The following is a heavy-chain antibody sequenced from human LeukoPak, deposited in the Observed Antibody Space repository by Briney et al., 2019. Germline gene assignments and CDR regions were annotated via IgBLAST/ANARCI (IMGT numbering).Heavy chain of an antibody. J-gene: IGHJ3*02. CDR2: IYPGDSET. Sequence: GVSLHFSSQGSGYSFTTYWIAWVRPMPGKGLEWMRIIYPGDSETKYSPSFQCQVTILADKSITTAYRRWGSLKASDTAMYYGARSPRDGYHDAFDIWGQGTMVTVSS. CDR1: GYSFTTYW. D-gene: IGHD5-24*01. CDR3: ARSPRDGYHDAFDI. V-gene: IGHV5-51*01.